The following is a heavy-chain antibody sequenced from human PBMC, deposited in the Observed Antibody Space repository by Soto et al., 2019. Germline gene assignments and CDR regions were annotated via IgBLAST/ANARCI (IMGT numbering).Heavy chain of an antibody. V-gene: IGHV1-3*01. CDR1: GYTFTGYS. CDR2: INPSNGNT. D-gene: IGHD2-2*01. J-gene: IGHJ1*01. Sequence: VASVKVSCKASGYTFTGYSMHWVRQAPGQRLEWMGWINPSNGNTNYSQKFQGRVTITTDTSTSTAYMELTRLRSDDTAVYYCAPGPGGYGFTTSCYSSFQHWGRGTLVTV. CDR3: APGPGGYGFTTSCYSSFQH.